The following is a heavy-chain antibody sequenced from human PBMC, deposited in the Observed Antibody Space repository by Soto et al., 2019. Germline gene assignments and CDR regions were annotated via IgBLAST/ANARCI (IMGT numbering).Heavy chain of an antibody. CDR1: GFTFSSYA. D-gene: IGHD2-15*01. J-gene: IGHJ3*02. V-gene: IGHV3-74*01. CDR3: ARYMEGYCSGGSCYGDAFDI. Sequence: GGSLRLSCAASGFTFSSYAMSWVRQAPGKGLGWVSGISGNGSSTSYADSVKGRFTISRDNAKNTLYLQMNSLRAEDTAVYYCARYMEGYCSGGSCYGDAFDIWGQGTMVTVSS. CDR2: ISGNGSST.